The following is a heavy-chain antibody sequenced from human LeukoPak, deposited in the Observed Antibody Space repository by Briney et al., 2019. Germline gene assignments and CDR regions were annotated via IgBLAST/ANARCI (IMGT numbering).Heavy chain of an antibody. CDR3: ARHVWVVVAADDVWWFDP. D-gene: IGHD2-15*01. CDR2: IYYSGST. J-gene: IGHJ5*02. V-gene: IGHV4-39*01. CDR1: GGSISSSSYY. Sequence: SETLSLTCTVSGGSISSSSYYWGWIRQPPGKGLEWIGSIYYSGSTYYNPSLKSRVTISVDTSKNQFSLKLSSVTAADTAVYYCARHVWVVVAADDVWWFDPWGQGTLVTVSS.